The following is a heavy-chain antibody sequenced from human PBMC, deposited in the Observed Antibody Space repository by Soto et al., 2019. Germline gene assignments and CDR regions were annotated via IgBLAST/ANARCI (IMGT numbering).Heavy chain of an antibody. D-gene: IGHD6-13*01. V-gene: IGHV3-23*01. Sequence: PGGSLRLSCAASGFTFSSYAMSWVRQAPGKGLEWVSAISASGGSTYYADSVKGRFTISRDNSKNTLYVQMNSLRAEDTTVYYCAKDLSSAAGFDYWGQGTLVTVSS. CDR2: ISASGGST. J-gene: IGHJ4*02. CDR1: GFTFSSYA. CDR3: AKDLSSAAGFDY.